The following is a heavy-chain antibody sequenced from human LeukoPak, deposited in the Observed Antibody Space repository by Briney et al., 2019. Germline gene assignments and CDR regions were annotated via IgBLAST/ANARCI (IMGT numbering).Heavy chain of an antibody. J-gene: IGHJ5*02. Sequence: PSETLSLTCTVSGGSISSYYWSWIRQPPGKGLEWIGYIYYSGSTNYNPSLKSRVTISVDTSKNQFSLKLSSVTAADTAVYYCASRRDGYNSNWFDPWGQGTLVTVSS. V-gene: IGHV4-59*01. CDR3: ASRRDGYNSNWFDP. CDR1: GGSISSYY. D-gene: IGHD5-24*01. CDR2: IYYSGST.